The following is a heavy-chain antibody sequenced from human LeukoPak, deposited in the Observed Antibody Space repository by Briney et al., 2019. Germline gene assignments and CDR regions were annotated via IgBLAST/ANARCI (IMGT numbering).Heavy chain of an antibody. D-gene: IGHD6-19*01. J-gene: IGHJ4*02. CDR2: IWYDGSNK. Sequence: GSLRLSCAASGFTFSSYAMSWVRQAPGKGLEWVAVIWYDGSNKYYADSVKGRFTISRDNSKNTLYLQMNSLRAEDTAVYYCARGGQFGIAVAEFDYWGQGTLVTVSS. V-gene: IGHV3-33*08. CDR1: GFTFSSYA. CDR3: ARGGQFGIAVAEFDY.